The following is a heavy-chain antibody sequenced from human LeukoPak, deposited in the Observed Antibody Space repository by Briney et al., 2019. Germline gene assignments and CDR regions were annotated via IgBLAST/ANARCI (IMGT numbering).Heavy chain of an antibody. Sequence: GGSLRLSCAAPGFTFSSYAMSWVRQAPGKGLEWVSAISGSGGSTYYADSVKGRFTISRDDSKNTLYLQMNSLRAEDTAVYYCAKDSSGLHIDYWGQGTLVTVSS. CDR2: ISGSGGST. V-gene: IGHV3-23*01. CDR3: AKDSSGLHIDY. J-gene: IGHJ4*02. CDR1: GFTFSSYA. D-gene: IGHD6-19*01.